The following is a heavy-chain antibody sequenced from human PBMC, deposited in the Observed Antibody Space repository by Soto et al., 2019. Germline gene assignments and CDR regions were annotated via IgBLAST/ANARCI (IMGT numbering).Heavy chain of an antibody. J-gene: IGHJ4*02. D-gene: IGHD1-26*01. V-gene: IGHV4-59*01. CDR3: ARDSTWVEFQSE. Sequence: PSETLSLTCSFSGASITSYYWGWIRQPPGKGLEWIGYISYSGYSNYNPALKSRVTMSVDTSKNQFSLKLSSVTAADTAVYYCARDSTWVEFQSEWGQGTLVTVS. CDR2: ISYSGYS. CDR1: GASITSYY.